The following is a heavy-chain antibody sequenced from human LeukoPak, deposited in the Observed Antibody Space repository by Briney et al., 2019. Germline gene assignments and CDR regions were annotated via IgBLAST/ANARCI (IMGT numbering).Heavy chain of an antibody. CDR2: IYYSGST. V-gene: IGHV4-59*01. J-gene: IGHJ4*02. CDR1: GGSISSYY. Sequence: SETLSLTCTVAGGSISSYYWSWIRQPPGKGLEWIGYIYYSGSTNYNPSLKSRVTISVDTSKKQFSLKLSSVTAADTAVYYCARDQRVAGLDYWGQGTLVTVSS. D-gene: IGHD6-19*01. CDR3: ARDQRVAGLDY.